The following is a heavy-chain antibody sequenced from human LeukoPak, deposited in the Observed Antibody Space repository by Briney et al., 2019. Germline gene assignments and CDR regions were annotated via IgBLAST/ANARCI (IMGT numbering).Heavy chain of an antibody. D-gene: IGHD1-26*01. CDR3: ARDLMGWDLHYFDY. CDR2: IKQDGSEK. Sequence: GGSLRLSCAASGFTFSSYWMSWVRQAPGKGLEWVANIKQDGSEKYYVDSMKGRFTISRDNAKNSLYLQINSLRAEDTAVYYCARDLMGWDLHYFDYWGQGTLVTVSS. J-gene: IGHJ4*02. CDR1: GFTFSSYW. V-gene: IGHV3-7*01.